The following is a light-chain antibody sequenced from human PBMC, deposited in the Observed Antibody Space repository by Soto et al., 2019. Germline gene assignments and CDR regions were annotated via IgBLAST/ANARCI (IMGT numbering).Light chain of an antibody. V-gene: IGKV3-20*01. J-gene: IGKJ2*01. Sequence: ERVLTQSPGTLSLSPGERVSLSCRASQTLSSRFLTWYQHKSGQAPRLLIYGASIRATGVPDRFSGSRSGADFTLTISRLEPEDFAVYYCQQFDDSPPAFTFGQGNKLEI. CDR3: QQFDDSPPAFT. CDR1: QTLSSRF. CDR2: GAS.